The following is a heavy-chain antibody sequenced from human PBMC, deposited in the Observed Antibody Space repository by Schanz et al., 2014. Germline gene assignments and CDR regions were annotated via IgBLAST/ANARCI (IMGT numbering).Heavy chain of an antibody. J-gene: IGHJ5*02. V-gene: IGHV1-2*02. CDR1: GYTFTGYY. CDR3: ARDKSEHHLLCFDP. Sequence: QVQLVQSGAEVKKPGASVKVSCQTSGYTFTGYYLHWVRQIPTQGLEWVGWINPLNGGTNYAQKFQGRVSMTRDTSINTAYMELSSLTSADTAIYFCARDKSEHHLLCFDPWGQGTLVTVSS. CDR2: INPLNGGT.